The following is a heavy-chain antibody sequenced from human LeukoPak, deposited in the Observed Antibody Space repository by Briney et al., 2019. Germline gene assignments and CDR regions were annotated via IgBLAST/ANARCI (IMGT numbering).Heavy chain of an antibody. Sequence: SETLSLTCTVSGGSISSGGYYWSWIRQHPGKGLERIGYIYYSGSTYYNPSLKSRVTISVGTSKNQFSLKLSSVTAADTAVYYCARDPRRTGWFDPWGQGTLVTVSS. J-gene: IGHJ5*02. CDR3: ARDPRRTGWFDP. V-gene: IGHV4-31*03. CDR2: IYYSGST. CDR1: GGSISSGGYY.